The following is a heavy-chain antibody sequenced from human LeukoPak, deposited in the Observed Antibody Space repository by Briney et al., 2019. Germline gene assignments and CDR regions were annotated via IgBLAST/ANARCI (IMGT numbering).Heavy chain of an antibody. CDR1: GGSISSGGYY. CDR3: ARDTNGQHGFDY. J-gene: IGHJ4*02. V-gene: IGHV4-31*03. Sequence: PSQTLSLTCTVSGGSISSGGYYWSWIRQHPGKGLEWIGYIYYSGSTYYNPSLKSRVTISVDTSKNQFSLKLSSVTAADTAVYYCARDTNGQHGFDYWGQGTLVTVSS. CDR2: IYYSGST. D-gene: IGHD2-8*01.